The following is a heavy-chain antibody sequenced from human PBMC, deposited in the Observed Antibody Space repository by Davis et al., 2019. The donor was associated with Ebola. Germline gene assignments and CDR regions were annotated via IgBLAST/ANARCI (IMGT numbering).Heavy chain of an antibody. Sequence: SQTLSLTCIVSAVFISRYFWSWIRQPPGRGLEWIGNIYYTGISNYNPSLKSRVTISVDTSKNQFSLKLSSVTAADTAVYYCARVLTTVTTGWFDPWGQGTLVTVSS. J-gene: IGHJ5*02. CDR2: IYYTGIS. V-gene: IGHV4-59*01. CDR3: ARVLTTVTTGWFDP. CDR1: AVFISRYF. D-gene: IGHD4-11*01.